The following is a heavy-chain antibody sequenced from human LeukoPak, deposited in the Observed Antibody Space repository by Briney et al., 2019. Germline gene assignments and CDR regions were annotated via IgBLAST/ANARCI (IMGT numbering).Heavy chain of an antibody. CDR2: IFHSGNS. V-gene: IGHV4-38-2*01. CDR1: SYSISSGSY. Sequence: PSETLSLTCAVSSYSISSGSYWGWIRQSPGKGLEWVGSIFHSGNSYYNPSLKSRLTMSVDTSKNQFSLKLTSVAAADTALYYCARVTYVDDMLYQYFDYWGQGILVTVSS. CDR3: ARVTYVDDMLYQYFDY. D-gene: IGHD4-17*01. J-gene: IGHJ4*02.